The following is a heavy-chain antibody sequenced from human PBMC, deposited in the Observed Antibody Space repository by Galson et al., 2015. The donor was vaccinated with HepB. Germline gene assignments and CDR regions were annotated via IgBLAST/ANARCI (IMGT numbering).Heavy chain of an antibody. CDR2: ISYDGSNK. V-gene: IGHV3-30*03. CDR1: GFTFSSYG. J-gene: IGHJ4*02. D-gene: IGHD3-16*02. CDR3: ASSYFGGVIVPVGDY. Sequence: SLRLSCAASGFTFSSYGMHWVRQAPGKGLEWVAVISYDGSNKYYADSVKGRFTISRDNSKNTLYLQMNSLRAEDTAVYYCASSYFGGVIVPVGDYWGQGTLVTVPS.